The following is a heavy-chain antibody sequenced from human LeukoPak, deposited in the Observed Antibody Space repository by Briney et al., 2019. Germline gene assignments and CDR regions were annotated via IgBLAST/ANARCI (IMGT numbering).Heavy chain of an antibody. J-gene: IGHJ4*02. V-gene: IGHV3-23*01. D-gene: IGHD3-22*01. CDR1: GFTFSSYA. Sequence: GGSLRLSCAASGFTFSSYAMSWVRQAPGKGLEGVSAISGSGGSTYYADSVKGRFTISRDKSTDKLNRQMNSLRAEDTAVYYCAKARSDYYDSSDPFDYWGQGTLVTVSS. CDR2: ISGSGGST. CDR3: AKARSDYYDSSDPFDY.